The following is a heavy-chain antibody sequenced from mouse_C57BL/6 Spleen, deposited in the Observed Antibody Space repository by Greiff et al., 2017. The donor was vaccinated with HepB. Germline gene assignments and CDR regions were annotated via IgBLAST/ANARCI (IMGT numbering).Heavy chain of an antibody. Sequence: QVQLQQSGADLARPGASVKMSCKASGYTFTSYTMHWVKQRPGQGLEWIGYINPSSGYTKYNQKFKDKATLTADKSSSTAYMQLSSLTSEDSSVCCCARDGWVSDWGQGTTVTVSS. CDR2: INPSSGYT. CDR3: ARDGWVSD. V-gene: IGHV1-4*01. CDR1: GYTFTSYT. J-gene: IGHJ4*01. D-gene: IGHD2-3*01.